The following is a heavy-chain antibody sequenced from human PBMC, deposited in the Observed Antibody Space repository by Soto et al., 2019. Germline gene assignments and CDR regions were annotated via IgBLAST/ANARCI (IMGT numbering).Heavy chain of an antibody. J-gene: IGHJ4*02. CDR3: ARDSPIGSTYSGYDAIDS. CDR2: TIPILDVA. CDR1: GGTFSTST. V-gene: IGHV1-69*04. D-gene: IGHD5-12*01. Sequence: GASVKVSCKASGGTFSTSTFTWVRQAPGQGLEWMGRTIPILDVADYAQDFQGRVTITADKSTSTAYMELTSLTSKDTALYYCARDSPIGSTYSGYDAIDSWGQGTLVTVSS.